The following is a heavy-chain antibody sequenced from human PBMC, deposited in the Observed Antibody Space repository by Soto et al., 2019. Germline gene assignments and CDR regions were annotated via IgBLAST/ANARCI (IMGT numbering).Heavy chain of an antibody. CDR3: ASRASSNGAFDI. J-gene: IGHJ3*02. CDR2: IIPILGIA. V-gene: IGHV1-69*02. Sequence: ASVKVSCKASGGTFSSYTISWVRQAPGQGLEWMGRIIPILGIANYAQKFQGRVTITADKSTSTAYMELSSLRSEDTAVYYCASRASSNGAFDIWGQGTMVTVSS. CDR1: GGTFSSYT. D-gene: IGHD6-19*01.